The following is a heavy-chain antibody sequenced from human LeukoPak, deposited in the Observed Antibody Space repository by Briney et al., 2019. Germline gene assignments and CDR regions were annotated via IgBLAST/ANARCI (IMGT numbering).Heavy chain of an antibody. Sequence: PGGSLRLSCAASGFSFSDYDMNWVRQAPGKGLEWVSFITRSSDNVYYADSVKGRFIISRDNAQNSLYLQISSLRAEDAALYHCVRGRVDTGVNYVHHYMDVWGEGPTVSVSS. CDR2: ITRSSDNV. J-gene: IGHJ6*03. CDR3: VRGRVDTGVNYVHHYMDV. V-gene: IGHV3-11*01. D-gene: IGHD5-18*01. CDR1: GFSFSDYD.